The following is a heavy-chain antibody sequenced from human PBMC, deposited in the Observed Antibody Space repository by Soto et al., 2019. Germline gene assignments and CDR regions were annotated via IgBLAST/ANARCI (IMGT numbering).Heavy chain of an antibody. CDR1: GGSISSGGYS. CDR3: ARASITIVGGLLQTNWLEP. CDR2: TYHSGST. V-gene: IGHV4-30-2*01. Sequence: SETLSLTCAVSGGSISSGGYSCRWIRQPPGNCLEWIGYTYHSGSTYYNPSLKSRVTISVDSSKNQFSLKLSSVTAADTAVYYRARASITIVGGLLQTNWLEPWGQGTMVTVSS. D-gene: IGHD3-16*01. J-gene: IGHJ5*02.